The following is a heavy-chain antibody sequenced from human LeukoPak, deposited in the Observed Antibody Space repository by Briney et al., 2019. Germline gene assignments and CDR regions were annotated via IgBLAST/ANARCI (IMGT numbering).Heavy chain of an antibody. CDR2: ISGSGGTT. CDR3: AKVADAPDAFDI. V-gene: IGHV3-23*01. D-gene: IGHD2-2*01. Sequence: PGGSLRLSCAASGFIFSSYAMSWVRQAPGKGLEWVSAISGSGGTTYYADSVKGRFTISRDNSKNTLYLQMNSLRAEDTAVYYCAKVADAPDAFDIWGQGTMVTVSS. J-gene: IGHJ3*02. CDR1: GFIFSSYA.